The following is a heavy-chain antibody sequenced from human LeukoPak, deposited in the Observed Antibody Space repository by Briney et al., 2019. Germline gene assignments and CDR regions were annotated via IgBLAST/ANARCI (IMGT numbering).Heavy chain of an antibody. J-gene: IGHJ4*02. CDR1: GFTFSNYW. Sequence: PGGSLRLSCAASGFTFSNYWMTWVRQAPGKGLEWVANMKPDGSEEYYVDSVRGRFTVSRDNARNSLYLQMDSLRAEDTADYYCAREGGGGGYYSDSYGHPHFDCWGPGTLVTVSS. V-gene: IGHV3-7*01. D-gene: IGHD3-22*01. CDR3: AREGGGGGYYSDSYGHPHFDC. CDR2: MKPDGSEE.